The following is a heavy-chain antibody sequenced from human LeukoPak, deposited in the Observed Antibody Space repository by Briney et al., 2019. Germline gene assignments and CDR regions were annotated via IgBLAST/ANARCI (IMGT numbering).Heavy chain of an antibody. CDR1: GFTFSNYW. V-gene: IGHV3-74*01. J-gene: IGHJ5*02. CDR3: ARGGGGYDP. D-gene: IGHD3-16*01. CDR2: IRSDGSGT. Sequence: GGSLRLSCAASGFTFSNYWMYWVRQPPGEGLVWVSHIRSDGSGTTYADSVKGRFTISRDDAKNTLYLQMNSLRVEDTAVYYCARGGGGYDPWGQGTLVTVSS.